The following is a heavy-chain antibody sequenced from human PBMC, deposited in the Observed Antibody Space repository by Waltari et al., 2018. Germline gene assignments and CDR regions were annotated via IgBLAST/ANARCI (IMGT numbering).Heavy chain of an antibody. Sequence: EVRLLESGGGLVQPGGSLRLSGAASVVSFSISAMSWVRQTPGKGVKWSARDSGSGGGLNYCHAGRGRFTNTRDNSKNTVHRQLNSRRADDTSRYHCAKDIGMVFDSWGQGTLVSVSS. CDR3: AKDIGMVFDS. D-gene: IGHD3-3*01. CDR1: VVSFSISA. V-gene: IGHV3-23*02. J-gene: IGHJ5*01. CDR2: DSGSGGGL.